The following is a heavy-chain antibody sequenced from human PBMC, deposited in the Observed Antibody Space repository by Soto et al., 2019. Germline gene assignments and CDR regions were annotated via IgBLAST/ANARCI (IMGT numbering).Heavy chain of an antibody. CDR2: INPSGGST. D-gene: IGHD5-18*01. V-gene: IGHV1-46*01. J-gene: IGHJ4*02. CDR3: ARARTIQLWLPY. Sequence: ASVKVSCKASGYTFTSYYMHWVRQAPGQGLEWMGIINPSGGSTSYAQKFQGRGTMTRDTSTSTVYMELSSQRSEDTAVYYCARARTIQLWLPYWGQGTLVTVSS. CDR1: GYTFTSYY.